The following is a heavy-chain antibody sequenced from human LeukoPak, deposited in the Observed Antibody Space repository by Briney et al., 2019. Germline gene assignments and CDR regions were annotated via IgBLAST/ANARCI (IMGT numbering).Heavy chain of an antibody. CDR1: GFTFSSYW. Sequence: PGGSLRLSCAAPGFTFSSYWMNWVRQAPGKGLEWVANIKQDGSEKYYVDSVKGRFTISRDNAKNSLYLQMNSLRAEDTAVYYCARDDHSGYDSSYWFDPWGQGTLVTVSS. V-gene: IGHV3-7*01. J-gene: IGHJ5*02. CDR2: IKQDGSEK. D-gene: IGHD5-12*01. CDR3: ARDDHSGYDSSYWFDP.